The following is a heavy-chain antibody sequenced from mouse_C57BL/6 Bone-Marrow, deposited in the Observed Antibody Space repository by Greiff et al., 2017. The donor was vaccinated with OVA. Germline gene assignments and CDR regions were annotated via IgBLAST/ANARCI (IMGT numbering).Heavy chain of an antibody. CDR3: AKNEDYYGSGYRAWFAY. J-gene: IGHJ3*01. Sequence: QVQLKESGPGLVQPSQSLSITCTVSGFSLTSYGVHWVRQSPGKGLEWLGVIWRGGSTDYNAAFMSRLSITKDNSKSQVYFKMNSLQADDTAMYYGAKNEDYYGSGYRAWFAYWGQGTLVTVSA. V-gene: IGHV2-5*01. D-gene: IGHD1-1*01. CDR2: IWRGGST. CDR1: GFSLTSYG.